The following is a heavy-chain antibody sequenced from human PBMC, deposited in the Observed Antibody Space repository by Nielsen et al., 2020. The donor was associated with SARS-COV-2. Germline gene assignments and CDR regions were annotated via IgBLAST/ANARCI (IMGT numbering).Heavy chain of an antibody. Sequence: SETLSLTCTVPGGSISSYYWSWIRQPPGKGLEWIGYIYYSGSTNYNPSLKSRVTISVDTSKNQFSLKLSSVTAADTAVYYCARVRFGELFDYWGQGTLVTVSS. CDR1: GGSISSYY. D-gene: IGHD3-10*01. J-gene: IGHJ4*02. V-gene: IGHV4-59*01. CDR2: IYYSGST. CDR3: ARVRFGELFDY.